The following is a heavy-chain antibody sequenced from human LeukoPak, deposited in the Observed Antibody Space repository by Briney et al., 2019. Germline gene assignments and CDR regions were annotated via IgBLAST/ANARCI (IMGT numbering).Heavy chain of an antibody. CDR3: ARVTYGMYYYYGMDV. V-gene: IGHV1-18*01. J-gene: IGHJ6*02. Sequence: ASVKVSCKASGYTFTSYGISWVRQAPGQGLEWMGWISAYNGNTNYAQKLQGRVTMTTDTSTSTAYMELRSLRSDDTAVYYCARVTYGMYYYYGMDVWGQGTTVTVSS. CDR1: GYTFTSYG. D-gene: IGHD4-17*01. CDR2: ISAYNGNT.